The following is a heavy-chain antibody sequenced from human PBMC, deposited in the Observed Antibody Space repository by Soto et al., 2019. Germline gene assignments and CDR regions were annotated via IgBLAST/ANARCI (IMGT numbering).Heavy chain of an antibody. J-gene: IGHJ6*02. V-gene: IGHV1-18*01. Sequence: QVQLVQSGAEVKKPGASVKVSCKASGYTFTSYGISWVRQAPGQGLEWLGWISAYDGNTNHAQSLRVRVFITTDTSTRTAYMGLRSLRADDTAVYYCARGGYYDSSGSRNYYYYGMNVWGQGTTVTVSS. D-gene: IGHD3-22*01. CDR1: GYTFTSYG. CDR3: ARGGYYDSSGSRNYYYYGMNV. CDR2: ISAYDGNT.